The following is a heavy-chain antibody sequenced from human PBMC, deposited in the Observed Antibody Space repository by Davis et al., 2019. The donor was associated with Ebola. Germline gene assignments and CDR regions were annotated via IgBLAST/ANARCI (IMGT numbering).Heavy chain of an antibody. CDR3: AKGLRGGWYQDAFDI. Sequence: GGSLRLSCAASGFTFSSYSMNWVRQAPGKGLEWVSSISSSSSYIYYADSVKGRFTISRDNAKNSLYLQMNSLRAEDTAVYYCAKGLRGGWYQDAFDIWGQGTTVTVSS. CDR2: ISSSSSYI. D-gene: IGHD6-19*01. J-gene: IGHJ3*02. V-gene: IGHV3-21*01. CDR1: GFTFSSYS.